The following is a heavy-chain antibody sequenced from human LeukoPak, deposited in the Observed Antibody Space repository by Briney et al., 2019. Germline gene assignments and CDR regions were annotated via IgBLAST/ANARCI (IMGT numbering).Heavy chain of an antibody. CDR1: GDSSSGFH. D-gene: IGHD6-6*01. Sequence: SETLSLTCAVSGDSSSGFHWTWIRQPPGKGLEWIGEINHSGSTKYNPSLKSRVTISIDTSKNQFSLKLSSVTAADTAVYYCARRPGYSSSSRIYFDSWDQGTLVTVSS. J-gene: IGHJ4*02. V-gene: IGHV4-34*01. CDR2: INHSGST. CDR3: ARRPGYSSSSRIYFDS.